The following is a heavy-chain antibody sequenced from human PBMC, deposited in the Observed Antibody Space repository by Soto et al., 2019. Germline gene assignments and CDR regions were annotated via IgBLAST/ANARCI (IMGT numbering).Heavy chain of an antibody. D-gene: IGHD2-15*01. V-gene: IGHV1-18*04. J-gene: IGHJ6*02. CDR2: ISAYNGNT. Sequence: ASVKVSCKASGYTFTSYGISWVRQAPGQGLEWMGWISAYNGNTNYAQKLQGRVTMTTDTSTSTAYMELRSLRSDDTAVYYCARVRDLSRISYYYGMDVWGQGTTVTVSS. CDR3: ARVRDLSRISYYYGMDV. CDR1: GYTFTSYG.